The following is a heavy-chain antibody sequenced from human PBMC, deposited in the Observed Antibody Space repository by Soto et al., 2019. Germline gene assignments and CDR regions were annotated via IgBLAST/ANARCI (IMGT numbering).Heavy chain of an antibody. CDR3: AKDATRTDGWYYFDY. CDR2: VDYTGGTT. CDR1: GFTFSILA. Sequence: GGSLRLSCAASGFTFSILAMGWVRQAPGKGLEWVSVVDYTGGTTYYTDSVKGQFTISRDNSKRMLYLQMNSLRAEDTAVYYCAKDATRTDGWYYFDYWGQGALVTVSS. D-gene: IGHD6-19*01. V-gene: IGHV3-23*01. J-gene: IGHJ4*02.